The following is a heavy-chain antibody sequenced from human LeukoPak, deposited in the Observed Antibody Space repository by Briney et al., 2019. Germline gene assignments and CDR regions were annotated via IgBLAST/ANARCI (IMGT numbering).Heavy chain of an antibody. V-gene: IGHV4-39*01. Sequence: SETLSLTCTVSGGSISSSIYYWGWIRQPPGKGLEWIGSIYYSGSTYYNPSLKSRVTISVDTSKNQFSLKLSSVTAADTVVYYCASFGVVIRMGDYWGQGTLVTVFS. D-gene: IGHD3-3*01. J-gene: IGHJ4*02. CDR1: GGSISSSIYY. CDR2: IYYSGST. CDR3: ASFGVVIRMGDY.